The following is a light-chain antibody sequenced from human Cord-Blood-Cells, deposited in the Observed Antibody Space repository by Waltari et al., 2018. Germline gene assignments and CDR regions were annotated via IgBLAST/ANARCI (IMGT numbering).Light chain of an antibody. J-gene: IGKJ1*01. CDR2: LGS. Sequence: DIVMTQSPLSLPVTPGEPASISCRSSQSLLHSNGYNYLDWYLQKPGQSPQLLIYLGSNRASGVPDRFSGSGSSTDFTLKSSMVEAEDVGVYYCMQALQTRTFGQGTKVEIK. CDR3: MQALQTRT. V-gene: IGKV2-28*01. CDR1: QSLLHSNGYNY.